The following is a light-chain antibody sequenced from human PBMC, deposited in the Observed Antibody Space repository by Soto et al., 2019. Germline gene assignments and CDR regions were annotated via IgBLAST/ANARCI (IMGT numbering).Light chain of an antibody. V-gene: IGKV1-5*01. J-gene: IGKJ1*01. CDR2: DAS. CDR3: QQYNPYSPWT. Sequence: DIQMTQSPSTLSASLGDTVTITCRASQSVSSWLAWYQQRAGKAPEVLMYDASNLESGVPSRFSGSGSGTEFTLTISSLQPDDFATYYCQQYNPYSPWTFGQGTKVDIK. CDR1: QSVSSW.